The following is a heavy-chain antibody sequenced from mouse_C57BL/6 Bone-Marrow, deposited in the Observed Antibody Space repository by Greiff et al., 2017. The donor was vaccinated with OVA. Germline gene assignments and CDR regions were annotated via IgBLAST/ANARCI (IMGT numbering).Heavy chain of an antibody. CDR3: ARGGYDEGGYYAMDY. J-gene: IGHJ4*01. D-gene: IGHD2-2*01. CDR1: GFNIKDYY. Sequence: DVQLQESGAELVKPGASVKLSCTASGFNIKDYYMHWVKQRTEQGLEWIGRIDPEDGETKYAPKFQGTATITADTSSHPAYLQLSSLTSEDTAVYYCARGGYDEGGYYAMDYWGQGTSVTVSS. V-gene: IGHV14-2*01. CDR2: IDPEDGET.